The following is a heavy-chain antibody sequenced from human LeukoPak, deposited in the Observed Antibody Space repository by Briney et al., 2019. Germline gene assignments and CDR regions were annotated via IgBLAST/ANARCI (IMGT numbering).Heavy chain of an antibody. J-gene: IGHJ3*02. D-gene: IGHD3-22*01. V-gene: IGHV3-30*02. Sequence: PGGSLRLSCAASAFSLSAYNMNWVRQAPGKGLEWVAFIRYDGSNKYYADSVKGRFTISRDNSKNTLYLQMNSLRAEDTAVYYCANLPSITMIVSLGAFDIWGQGTMVTVSS. CDR2: IRYDGSNK. CDR3: ANLPSITMIVSLGAFDI. CDR1: AFSLSAYN.